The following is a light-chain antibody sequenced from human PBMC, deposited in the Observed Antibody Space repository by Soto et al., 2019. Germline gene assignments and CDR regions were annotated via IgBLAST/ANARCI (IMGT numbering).Light chain of an antibody. CDR2: AVN. J-gene: IGLJ1*01. Sequence: QSVLTQPPSASGSPGQSVAISCTGTSSDVGGYNYVSWYQQHPGKATKLMIYAVNKRPSGVPDRFSGSKSDNTASLTGSRHQDDDEADYCCISYAGSNNVFGTGTKLTVL. CDR1: SSDVGGYNY. CDR3: ISYAGSNNV. V-gene: IGLV2-8*01.